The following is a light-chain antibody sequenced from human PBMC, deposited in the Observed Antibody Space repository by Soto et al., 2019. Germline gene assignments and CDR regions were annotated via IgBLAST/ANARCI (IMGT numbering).Light chain of an antibody. Sequence: EIVMTQSPGTLSVFPGERATLSCRASQSVSSNLAWYQQKPGQAPRLLIYGASTRATGIPARFSGSGSGTEFTLTISSLQSEDSAVYYCQQYNNWPRGTFGQGTKVEIK. V-gene: IGKV3-15*01. CDR1: QSVSSN. J-gene: IGKJ1*01. CDR3: QQYNNWPRGT. CDR2: GAS.